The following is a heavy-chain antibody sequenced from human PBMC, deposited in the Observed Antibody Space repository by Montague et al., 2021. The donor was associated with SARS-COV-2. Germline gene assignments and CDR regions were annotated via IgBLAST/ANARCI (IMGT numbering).Heavy chain of an antibody. CDR3: AGGRITMVRGVIIDNLFDY. D-gene: IGHD3-10*01. J-gene: IGHJ4*02. CDR1: GYTLTSYD. V-gene: IGHV1-8*01. CDR2: MNPNSGNT. Sequence: SVKVSCKASGYTLTSYDINWVRQATGQGLKWMGWMNPNSGNTGYAQRFQGRVTMTRNTSISTAYMELSSLRSEDTAVYYCAGGRITMVRGVIIDNLFDYWGQGTLVTVSS.